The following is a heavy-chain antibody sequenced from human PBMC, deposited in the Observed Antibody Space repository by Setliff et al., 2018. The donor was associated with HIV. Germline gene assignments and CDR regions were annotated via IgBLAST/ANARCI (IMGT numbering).Heavy chain of an antibody. V-gene: IGHV3-74*01. CDR2: MNTDGSST. CDR3: VRGSGYYYFDN. Sequence: PGGSLRLSCAASGFTFSSYRMHSVRQAPGKGLVWVFGMNTDGSSTRYEYSVKGRFTISRDKAKNMLYLQMNSLSADDTAVYYCVRGSGYYYFDNWGQGALVTVSS. CDR1: GFTFSSYR. J-gene: IGHJ4*02. D-gene: IGHD3-22*01.